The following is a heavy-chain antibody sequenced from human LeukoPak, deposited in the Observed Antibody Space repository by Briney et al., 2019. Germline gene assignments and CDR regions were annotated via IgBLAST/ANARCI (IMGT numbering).Heavy chain of an antibody. V-gene: IGHV1-8*01. CDR3: VMEVRGVITNWFDP. D-gene: IGHD3-10*01. Sequence: GASVKVSCKASGYTFTSYDINWVRQATGQGLEWMGWMNPNSGNTGYAQKFQGRVTMTRNTSISTAYVELSSLRSEDTAVYYCVMEVRGVITNWFDPWGQGTLVTVSS. J-gene: IGHJ5*02. CDR1: GYTFTSYD. CDR2: MNPNSGNT.